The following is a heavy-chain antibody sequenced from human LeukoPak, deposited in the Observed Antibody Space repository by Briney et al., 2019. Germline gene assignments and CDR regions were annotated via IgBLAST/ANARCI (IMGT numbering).Heavy chain of an antibody. CDR1: GGTFSSYA. V-gene: IGHV1-69*13. J-gene: IGHJ2*01. D-gene: IGHD6-19*01. CDR2: IIPIFGTA. Sequence: SVKVSCTASGGTFSSYAISWVRQAPGQGLEWMGGIIPIFGTANYAQKFQGRVTITADESTSTAYMELSSLRSEDTAVYYCAREAVAGTAGHWYFDLWGRGTLVTVSS. CDR3: AREAVAGTAGHWYFDL.